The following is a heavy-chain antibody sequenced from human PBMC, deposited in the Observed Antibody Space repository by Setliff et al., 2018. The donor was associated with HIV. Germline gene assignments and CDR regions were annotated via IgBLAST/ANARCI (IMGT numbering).Heavy chain of an antibody. Sequence: GASVKVSCKASGYPFTGYYIHWVRQVPGQGPEWMGGINPNNGGTDSAQHFQGRLTMTKDTSSNTVYMELRRLRSDDTAIYFCARGVTFVGGLVVTGLCFDYWGQGALVTVSS. CDR3: ARGVTFVGGLVVTGLCFDY. V-gene: IGHV1-2*02. J-gene: IGHJ4*02. D-gene: IGHD3-10*01. CDR2: INPNNGGT. CDR1: GYPFTGYY.